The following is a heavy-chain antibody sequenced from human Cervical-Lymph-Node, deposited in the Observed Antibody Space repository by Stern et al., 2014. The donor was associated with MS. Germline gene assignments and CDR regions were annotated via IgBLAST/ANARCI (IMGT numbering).Heavy chain of an antibody. Sequence: QVQLVQSGAEVKKPGSSVRVSCKASGGSFKSYAFNWLRQAPGQGLEWMGDIVPMFAKANYAQKFKGRVTVTADEATNTVYMELSFLTSEDTAVYYCARERSIHYPAFAPWGQGTLVTVSS. CDR3: ARERSIHYPAFAP. CDR2: IVPMFAKA. V-gene: IGHV1-69*01. CDR1: GGSFKSYA. D-gene: IGHD3-10*01. J-gene: IGHJ5*02.